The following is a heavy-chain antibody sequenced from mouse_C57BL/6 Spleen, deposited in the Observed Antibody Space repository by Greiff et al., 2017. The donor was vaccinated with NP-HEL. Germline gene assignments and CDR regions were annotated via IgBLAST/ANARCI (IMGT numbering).Heavy chain of an antibody. Sequence: QVQLQQPGAELVMPGASVKLSCKASGYTFTSYWMHWVKQRPGQGLEWIGEIDPSDSYTNYNQKFKGKSTLTVDKSSSTAYMQLSSLTSEDSAVYYCARAYYSNSAWFAYWGQGTLVTVSA. CDR3: ARAYYSNSAWFAY. CDR1: GYTFTSYW. D-gene: IGHD2-5*01. V-gene: IGHV1-69*01. CDR2: IDPSDSYT. J-gene: IGHJ3*01.